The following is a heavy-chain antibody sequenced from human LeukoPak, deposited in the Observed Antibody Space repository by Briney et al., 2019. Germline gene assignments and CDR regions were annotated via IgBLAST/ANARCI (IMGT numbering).Heavy chain of an antibody. CDR2: IYHSGST. V-gene: IGHV4-30-2*01. D-gene: IGHD6-13*01. CDR1: GGSISSGGYS. CDR3: ARVYGSSWYLWFDP. Sequence: PSETLSLTCAVSGGSISSGGYSWSWIRQPPGKGLEWIGYIYHSGSTYYNPSLKSRVTISVDRSKNQFSLKLSSVTAADTAVYYCARVYGSSWYLWFDPWGQGTLVTVSS. J-gene: IGHJ5*02.